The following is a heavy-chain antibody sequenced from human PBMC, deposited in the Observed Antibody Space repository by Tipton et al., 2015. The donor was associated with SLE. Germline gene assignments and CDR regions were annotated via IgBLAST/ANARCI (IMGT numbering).Heavy chain of an antibody. CDR2: ISSSSSYI. J-gene: IGHJ4*02. CDR3: ARDYYDFWSGYYTVLGC. D-gene: IGHD3-3*01. V-gene: IGHV3-21*01. Sequence: SLRLSCAASGFTFSSYSMNWVRQAPGKGLEWVSSISSSSSYIYYADSVKGRFTISRDNAKNSLYLQMNSLRAEDTAVYYCARDYYDFWSGYYTVLGCWGQGALVTVAS. CDR1: GFTFSSYS.